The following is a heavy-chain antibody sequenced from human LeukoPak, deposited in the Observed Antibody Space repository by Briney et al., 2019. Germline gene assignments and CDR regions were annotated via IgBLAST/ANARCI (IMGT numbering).Heavy chain of an antibody. CDR1: GFTFSNYW. V-gene: IGHV3-7*05. Sequence: GGSLRLSCTASGFTFSNYWMSWVRQTPEKGLEWVATIKQDGCETVYVDSVKGRFTISRDNAQSSLYLQMNSLRAEDTAVYYCARDPYSSSWSYGMGVWGQGTAVTVSS. CDR3: ARDPYSSSWSYGMGV. D-gene: IGHD6-13*01. CDR2: IKQDGCET. J-gene: IGHJ6*02.